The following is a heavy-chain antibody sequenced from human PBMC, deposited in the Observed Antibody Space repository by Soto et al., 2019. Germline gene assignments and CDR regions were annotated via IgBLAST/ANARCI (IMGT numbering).Heavy chain of an antibody. CDR2: IYWDNDK. CDR3: AHKGGRGAGMDV. V-gene: IGHV2-5*02. Sequence: QITLQESGPALVKPTQPLTLTCTFSGFSVSTSGVGVAWIRQSPGKALEWLALIYWDNDKRYSPFLQSRVTITKDTYKNQVVLTMNNMDPVDTATYYCAHKGGRGAGMDVWGQGTTVTVS. J-gene: IGHJ6*02. CDR1: GFSVSTSGVG. D-gene: IGHD2-15*01.